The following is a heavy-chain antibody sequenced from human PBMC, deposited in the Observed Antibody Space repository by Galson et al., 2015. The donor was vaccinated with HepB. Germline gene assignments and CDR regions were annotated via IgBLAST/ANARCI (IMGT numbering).Heavy chain of an antibody. CDR2: ISSSSSYI. J-gene: IGHJ4*02. CDR3: ARGVEVGATDCCDY. D-gene: IGHD1-26*01. V-gene: IGHV3-21*01. CDR1: GFTFSSYS. Sequence: SLRLSCAVSGFTFSSYSMNWVRQAPGKGLEWVSSISSSSSYIYYADSVKGRFTISRDNAKNSLYLQMNSLRAEDTAVYYCARGVEVGATDCCDYWGQGTLVTVSS.